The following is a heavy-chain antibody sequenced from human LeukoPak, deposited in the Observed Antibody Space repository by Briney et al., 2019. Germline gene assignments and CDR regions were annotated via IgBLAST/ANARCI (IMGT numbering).Heavy chain of an antibody. CDR2: ISGSGGST. CDR3: ATGTGTPDAFDI. Sequence: PGGSLGLSCAASGFTFSSYAMSWVRQAPGKGLEWVSAISGSGGSTYYADSVKGRFTISRDNSKNTLYLQMNSLRAEDTAVYYCATGTGTPDAFDIWGQGTMVTVSS. V-gene: IGHV3-23*01. D-gene: IGHD1-7*01. J-gene: IGHJ3*02. CDR1: GFTFSSYA.